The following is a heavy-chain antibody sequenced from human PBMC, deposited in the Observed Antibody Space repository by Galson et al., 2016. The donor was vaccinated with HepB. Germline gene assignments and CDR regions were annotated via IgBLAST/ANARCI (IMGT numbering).Heavy chain of an antibody. CDR1: GGSLAPFF. CDR2: IYYSTNRKYNLGQSGNT. Sequence: SETLSLTCDVSGGSLAPFFWTWLRQSPSRGLEWIGRIYYSTNRKYNLGQSGNTDYNPSLRGRVVISVDASKNQFSLRLHSVTSADTAVYYCAREWAAGNYVDAFAYWGQGSLVTVSS. D-gene: IGHD3-10*01. J-gene: IGHJ4*02. V-gene: IGHV4-59*01. CDR3: AREWAAGNYVDAFAY.